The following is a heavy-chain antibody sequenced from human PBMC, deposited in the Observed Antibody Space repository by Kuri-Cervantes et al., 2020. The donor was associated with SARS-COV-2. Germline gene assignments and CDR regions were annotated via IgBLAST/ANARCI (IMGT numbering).Heavy chain of an antibody. D-gene: IGHD6-6*01. CDR3: AKAGGGSSSSPFFDY. CDR1: GFTFSNYA. CDR2: LSASGGTT. V-gene: IGHV3-23*01. J-gene: IGHJ4*02. Sequence: GESLKISCAASGFTFSNYAMSWVRQAPGKGLAWVSGLSASGGTTFYADSVRGRFTISRDNSKNTLYLEMDSQRAEDTAIYLCAKAGGGSSSSPFFDYWGQGTLVTVSS.